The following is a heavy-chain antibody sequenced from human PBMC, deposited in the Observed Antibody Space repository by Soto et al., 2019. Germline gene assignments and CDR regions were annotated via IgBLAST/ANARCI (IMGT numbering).Heavy chain of an antibody. CDR1: GYTFTSYD. J-gene: IGHJ6*02. V-gene: IGHV1-8*01. CDR3: ARARASSSWFYYYYYGMDV. Sequence: GASVKVSCKASGYTFTSYDINWVRQATGQGLEWMGWMNPNSGNTGYAQKFQGRVTMTRNTSISTAYMELSSLRSEDTAVYYCARARASSSWFYYYYYGMDVWGQGTTVTVSS. D-gene: IGHD6-13*01. CDR2: MNPNSGNT.